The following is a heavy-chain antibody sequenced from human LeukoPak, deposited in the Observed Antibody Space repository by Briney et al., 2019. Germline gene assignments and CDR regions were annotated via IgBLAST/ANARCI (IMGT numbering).Heavy chain of an antibody. V-gene: IGHV3-74*01. J-gene: IGHJ4*02. CDR2: IETDGSST. D-gene: IGHD6-13*01. CDR1: GFSFRSSW. CDR3: ARDPSSWNGFFDS. Sequence: PGGSLRLSCEASGFSFRSSWRRWVRQAPGEGLLWASRIETDGSSTNYADSVKGRFTISRDNARNTVYLQMNSLRADDTAVYYCARDPSSWNGFFDSWGQGTLVTVSS.